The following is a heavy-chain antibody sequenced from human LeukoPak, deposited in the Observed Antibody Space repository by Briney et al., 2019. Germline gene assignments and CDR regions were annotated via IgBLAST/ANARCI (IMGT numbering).Heavy chain of an antibody. Sequence: GGSLRLSCAASGFAVSSNYMSWVRQTPGKGLEWVSVIYSGGSTYYADSVKGRFTISRDESKNTLYLQMNSLSAEDTAVYYCARDPSFSVPYYYYGMDVWGQGTTVTVSS. CDR1: GFAVSSNY. V-gene: IGHV3-53*01. CDR2: IYSGGST. D-gene: IGHD3-10*01. CDR3: ARDPSFSVPYYYYGMDV. J-gene: IGHJ6*02.